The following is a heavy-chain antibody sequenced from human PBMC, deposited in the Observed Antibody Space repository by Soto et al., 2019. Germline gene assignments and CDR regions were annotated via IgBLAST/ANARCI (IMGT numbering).Heavy chain of an antibody. D-gene: IGHD4-17*01. V-gene: IGHV1-69*08. CDR2: IVPILGIA. CDR1: GGTFSSYT. CDR3: ARDYGDYERYFDY. J-gene: IGHJ4*02. Sequence: QVQLVQSGAEVKKPGSSVKVSCKASGGTFSSYTISWVRQAPGRGLEWMGRIVPILGIANYAQKFQGRVTITADKSTSTAYMELSSLRSEDTAVYYCARDYGDYERYFDYWGQGTLVIVSS.